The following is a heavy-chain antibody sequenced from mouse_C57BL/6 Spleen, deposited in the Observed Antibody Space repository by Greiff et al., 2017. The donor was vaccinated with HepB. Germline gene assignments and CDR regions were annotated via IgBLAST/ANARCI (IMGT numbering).Heavy chain of an antibody. CDR1: GFTFSSYA. J-gene: IGHJ3*01. V-gene: IGHV5-4*01. Sequence: EVKLMESGGGLVKPGGSLKLSCAASGFTFSSYAMSWVRQTPEKRLEWVATISDGGSYTYYPDNVKGRFTISRDNAKNNLYLQMSHLKSEDTAMYYCARDIYYGSSSSGFAYWGQGTLVTVSA. CDR2: ISDGGSYT. D-gene: IGHD1-1*01. CDR3: ARDIYYGSSSSGFAY.